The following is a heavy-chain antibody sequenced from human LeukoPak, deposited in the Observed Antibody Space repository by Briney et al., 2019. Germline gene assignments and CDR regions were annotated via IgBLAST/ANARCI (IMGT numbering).Heavy chain of an antibody. J-gene: IGHJ2*01. CDR3: ARVDYDFWSGYFTHYWYFDL. Sequence: SETLSLTCTVSGGSVSSGSYYWSWIRQPPGKGLEWIGYIYYSGSTNYNPSLKSRVTIPVDTSKNQFSLKLSSVTAADTAVYYCARVDYDFWSGYFTHYWYFDLWGRGTLVTVSS. D-gene: IGHD3-3*01. CDR1: GGSVSSGSYY. V-gene: IGHV4-61*01. CDR2: IYYSGST.